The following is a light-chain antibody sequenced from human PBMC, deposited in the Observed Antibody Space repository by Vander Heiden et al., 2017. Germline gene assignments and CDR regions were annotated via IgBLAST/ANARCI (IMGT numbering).Light chain of an antibody. CDR2: GAS. CDR1: QSVSSN. J-gene: IGKJ4*01. Sequence: EIVMTKSPATLSVSPGERATLSCRASQSVSSNLACYQQKPGQAPRLLIYGASTRATGIPARFSGSGSGTEFTLTISSLQSEDFAVYYCQQYNNWPPGTFGGGTKVEIK. CDR3: QQYNNWPPGT. V-gene: IGKV3-15*01.